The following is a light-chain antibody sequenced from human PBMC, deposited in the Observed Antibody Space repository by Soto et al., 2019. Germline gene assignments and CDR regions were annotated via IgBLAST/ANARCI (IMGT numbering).Light chain of an antibody. CDR1: SSDIGGYNS. Sequence: QSALTQSPSASGSPGQSVTISCTGTSSDIGGYNSVSWYQQHPGKAPKVMIYDVTKRPSGVPDRFSGSKSDNTASLTVSGLQAEDEADYYCSSYAGNNNFVVFGGGTQLTVL. V-gene: IGLV2-8*01. CDR3: SSYAGNNNFVV. CDR2: DVT. J-gene: IGLJ7*01.